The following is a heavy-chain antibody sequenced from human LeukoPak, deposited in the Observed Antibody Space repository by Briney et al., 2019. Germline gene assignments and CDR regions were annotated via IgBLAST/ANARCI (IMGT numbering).Heavy chain of an antibody. J-gene: IGHJ5*02. CDR2: TYYRSKWYN. D-gene: IGHD2-2*01. CDR3: ARAQPAGVGNWFDP. CDR1: GDSVSSNSAA. Sequence: SQTLSLTCAISGDSVSSNSAAWNWIRQSPSRGLEWLGRTYYRSKWYNDYALSVKSRITINPDTSKNQFSLQLNSVTPEDMAVYYCARAQPAGVGNWFDPWGQGTLVTVSS. V-gene: IGHV6-1*01.